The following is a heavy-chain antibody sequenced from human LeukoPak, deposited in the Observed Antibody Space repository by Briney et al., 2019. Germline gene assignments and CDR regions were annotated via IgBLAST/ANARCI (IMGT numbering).Heavy chain of an antibody. V-gene: IGHV3-48*04. D-gene: IGHD6-13*01. Sequence: GGSLRLSCAASGFTFSSYSMNWVRQAPGKGLEWVSYISSSSSTIYYADSVKGRFTISRDIAKNSLYLQMNSLRAEDTAVYYCASEQPFFDYWGQGTLVTVSS. CDR3: ASEQPFFDY. CDR1: GFTFSSYS. CDR2: ISSSSSTI. J-gene: IGHJ4*02.